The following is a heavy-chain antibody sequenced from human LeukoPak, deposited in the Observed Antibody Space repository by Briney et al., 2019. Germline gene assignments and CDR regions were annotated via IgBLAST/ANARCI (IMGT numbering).Heavy chain of an antibody. CDR3: ARSSMGYCVNGVCRDFDY. Sequence: GGSLRLSCAASGFTFSGHSMTWVRQAPGKGLEWVSSITYSSSNIYYTDSVKGRFTISRDNAKNSLYLQMNSLRAEDTAVYYCARSSMGYCVNGVCRDFDYWGQGTLVTVSS. D-gene: IGHD2-8*01. CDR1: GFTFSGHS. CDR2: ITYSSSNI. V-gene: IGHV3-21*01. J-gene: IGHJ4*02.